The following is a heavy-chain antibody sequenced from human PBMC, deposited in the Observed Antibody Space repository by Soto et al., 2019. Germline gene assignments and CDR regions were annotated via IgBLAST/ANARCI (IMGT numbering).Heavy chain of an antibody. V-gene: IGHV4-59*01. CDR1: GGSISSYY. CDR3: ARVSGSYRDLDY. J-gene: IGHJ4*02. D-gene: IGHD1-26*01. Sequence: SETLSLTCTVSGGSISSYYWSWIRQPPGKGLEWIGYIYYSGSTNYNPSLKSRVTISVDTSKNQFSLKLSSVTAADTAVYYCARVSGSYRDLDYWGQGTLVTVSS. CDR2: IYYSGST.